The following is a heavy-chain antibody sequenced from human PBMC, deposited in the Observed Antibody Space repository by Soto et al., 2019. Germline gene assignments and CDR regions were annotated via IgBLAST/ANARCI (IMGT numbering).Heavy chain of an antibody. V-gene: IGHV3-21*01. CDR1: AFTFSRYS. D-gene: IGHD3-3*01. CDR2: ISSSSSYI. Sequence: GGPLSLSCATSAFTFSRYSMNWVRQAPEKGLEWVSSISSSSSYIYYADSVKGRFTISRDNAKNSLYLQMNSLRAEDTAVYYCARDTRVFGVVLYQYYYYYMDVWGKGTTVTVSS. CDR3: ARDTRVFGVVLYQYYYYYMDV. J-gene: IGHJ6*03.